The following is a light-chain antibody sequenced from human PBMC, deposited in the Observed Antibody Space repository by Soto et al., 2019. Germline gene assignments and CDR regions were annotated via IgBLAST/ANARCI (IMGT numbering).Light chain of an antibody. CDR1: QVISCG. CDR3: QQYNNYSCA. V-gene: IGKV1-5*03. Sequence: DIQLTQSPSTLSASVGDRVTITCRASQVISCGLGWYQQKPGKAPKLLIYTASTLQSGVSSRFSGSRSGTDFTLTISSLQPEDFATYYCQQYNNYSCAFGQGTKLEIK. CDR2: TAS. J-gene: IGKJ2*02.